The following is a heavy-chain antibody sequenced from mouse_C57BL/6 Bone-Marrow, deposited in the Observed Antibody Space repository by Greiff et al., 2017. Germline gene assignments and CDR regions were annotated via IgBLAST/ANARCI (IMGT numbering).Heavy chain of an antibody. CDR2: INPGSGGT. V-gene: IGHV1-54*01. Sequence: QVQLQQSGAELVRPGTSVKVSCKASGYAFTNYLIEWVKQRPGQGLEWIGVINPGSGGTNYNEKFKGKATLTADKSSSTAYLQLSSLTYEDSAVYFCARRYGSRGYFDVWGTGTTVTVSS. J-gene: IGHJ1*03. CDR3: ARRYGSRGYFDV. D-gene: IGHD1-1*01. CDR1: GYAFTNYL.